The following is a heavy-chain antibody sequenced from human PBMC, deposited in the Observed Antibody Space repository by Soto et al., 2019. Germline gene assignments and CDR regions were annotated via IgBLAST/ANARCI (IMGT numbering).Heavy chain of an antibody. V-gene: IGHV1-3*01. CDR1: GYTFTSYA. J-gene: IGHJ4*02. CDR3: ARASSWFVTDY. D-gene: IGHD6-13*01. Sequence: QVQLVQSGAEVKKPGASVKVSCKASGYTFTSYAMHWVRQAPGQRLEWMGWINAGNDNTKYSQKFQGRVTITSDTSATTAYMELRSLRSHETGVYCCARASSWFVTDYWGQGSLVTVA. CDR2: INAGNDNT.